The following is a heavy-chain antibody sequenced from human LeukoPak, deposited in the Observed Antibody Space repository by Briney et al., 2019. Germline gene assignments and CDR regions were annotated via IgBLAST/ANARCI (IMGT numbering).Heavy chain of an antibody. CDR1: GFTSSSYA. CDR2: ISGSGGST. CDR3: AKGLIVVVTADDAFDI. V-gene: IGHV3-23*01. D-gene: IGHD2-21*02. Sequence: GGSLRLSCAASGFTSSSYAMSWVRQAPGKGLEWVSAISGSGGSTYYADSVKGRFTISRDNSKNTLYLQMNSLRAEDTAVYYCAKGLIVVVTADDAFDIWGQGTMVTVSS. J-gene: IGHJ3*02.